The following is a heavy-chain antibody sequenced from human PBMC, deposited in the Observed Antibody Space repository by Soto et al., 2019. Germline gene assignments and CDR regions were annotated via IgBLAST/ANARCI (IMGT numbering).Heavy chain of an antibody. J-gene: IGHJ6*02. CDR2: IFHSGST. V-gene: IGHV4-4*02. D-gene: IGHD1-26*01. CDR1: GGSISSSNW. CDR3: ARARIVGATDYYYGMDV. Sequence: QVQLQESGPGLVKPSGTLSLTCAVSGGSISSSNWWSWVRQPPGKGLEWIGEIFHSGSTNYNPSLKSRVTISVDKSKNQFSLKLSSVTAADTAVYYCARARIVGATDYYYGMDVWGQGTTVTVSS.